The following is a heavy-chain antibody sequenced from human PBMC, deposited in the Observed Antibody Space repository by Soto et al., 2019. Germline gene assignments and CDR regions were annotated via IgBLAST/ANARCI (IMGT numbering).Heavy chain of an antibody. D-gene: IGHD2-2*01. Sequence: PVGSLRLPCAASGFTFSSYAMSWVRQAPGKGLEWVSAISGSGGSTYYADSVKGRFTISRDNSKNTLYLQMNSLRAEDTAVYYCDCGRAYAGYCGQGTLVTVSS. V-gene: IGHV3-23*01. CDR3: DCGRAYAGY. J-gene: IGHJ4*02. CDR1: GFTFSSYA. CDR2: ISGSGGST.